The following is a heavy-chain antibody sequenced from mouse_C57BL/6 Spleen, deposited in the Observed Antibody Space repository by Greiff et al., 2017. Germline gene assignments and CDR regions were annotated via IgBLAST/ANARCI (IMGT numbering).Heavy chain of an antibody. CDR2: ISSGGSYT. CDR3: ARLYDGYPHWYFDV. V-gene: IGHV5-6*01. D-gene: IGHD2-3*01. CDR1: GFTFSSYG. Sequence: EVQLVESGGALVKPGGSLKLSCAASGFTFSSYGMSWVRQTPDKRLEWVATISSGGSYTYYPDSVKGRFTISRDNAKNTLYLQMSSLKSEDTAMYYWARLYDGYPHWYFDVWGTGTTVTVSS. J-gene: IGHJ1*03.